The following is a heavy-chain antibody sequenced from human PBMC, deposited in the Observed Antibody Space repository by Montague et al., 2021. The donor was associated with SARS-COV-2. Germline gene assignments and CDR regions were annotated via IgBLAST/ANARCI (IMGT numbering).Heavy chain of an antibody. CDR1: GGSFSGYY. J-gene: IGHJ4*02. D-gene: IGHD3-10*01. Sequence: SETLSLTCAVYGGSFSGYYWSWIRQPPGKGLEWIGEINRSGSTNYNPSLKSRVTISVDTSKNQFSLKLSSVTAADTAVYYCASRGAGWFGSNPERFDYWGQGTLVTVSS. CDR2: INRSGST. V-gene: IGHV4-34*01. CDR3: ASRGAGWFGSNPERFDY.